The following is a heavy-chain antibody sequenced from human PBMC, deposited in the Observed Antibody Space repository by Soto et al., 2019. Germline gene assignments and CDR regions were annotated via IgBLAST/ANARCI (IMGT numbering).Heavy chain of an antibody. V-gene: IGHV1-69*01. CDR3: ARVLYYGSGSYSPYGMDV. CDR2: VSPPFRTS. D-gene: IGHD3-10*01. CDR1: GVSFNNNG. Sequence: QVQLVQSGAEVKKPGSSVKLSCKTSGVSFNNNGIGWVRQAPGHGLEWMGGVSPPFRTSNYARKFQGRISITADASTGTVHMELSSLPSEDTAQYYCARVLYYGSGSYSPYGMDVWGQGTTVTVSS. J-gene: IGHJ6*02.